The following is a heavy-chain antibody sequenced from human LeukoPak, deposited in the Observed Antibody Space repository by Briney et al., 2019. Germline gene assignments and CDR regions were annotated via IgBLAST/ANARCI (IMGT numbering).Heavy chain of an antibody. Sequence: PSQTLSLTCTVSGGSISSGGYYWSWIRQPPGKGLEWIGYIYHSGSTYYNPSLKSRVTISVDTSRNQFSLKLTSVTAADTAVYYCAGVSTVGVVTAPWGYYFAYWGQGALVTVSS. J-gene: IGHJ4*02. D-gene: IGHD2-21*02. V-gene: IGHV4-30-2*01. CDR2: IYHSGST. CDR1: GGSISSGGYY. CDR3: AGVSTVGVVTAPWGYYFAY.